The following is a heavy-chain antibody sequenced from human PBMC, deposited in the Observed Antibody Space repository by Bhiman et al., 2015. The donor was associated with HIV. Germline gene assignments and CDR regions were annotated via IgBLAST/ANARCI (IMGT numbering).Heavy chain of an antibody. J-gene: IGHJ4*02. CDR2: IGWDSDSK. Sequence: EVQLLESGGDLVQPGGSLRLSCVASGFTFSTHAMTWVRQAPGKGLEWVSGIGWDSDSKGYADSVRGRFTISRDNARNSLYLQMNSLRPEDTAFYYCAKDIGGADPFDHWGQGTLVTVSS. CDR3: AKDIGGADPFDH. D-gene: IGHD3-16*01. V-gene: IGHV3-9*01. CDR1: GFTFSTHA.